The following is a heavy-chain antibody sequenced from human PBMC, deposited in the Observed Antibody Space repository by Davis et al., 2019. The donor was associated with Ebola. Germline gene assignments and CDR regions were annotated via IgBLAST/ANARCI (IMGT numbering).Heavy chain of an antibody. Sequence: SVKVSCKASGGTFSSYAISWVRQAPGQGLEWMGRIIPILGIANYAQKLQGRVTMTTDTSASTAYMELSSLRSEDTAVYYCARAYSSSWRDFDYWGQGTLVTVSS. D-gene: IGHD6-13*01. J-gene: IGHJ4*02. CDR1: GGTFSSYA. CDR3: ARAYSSSWRDFDY. CDR2: IIPILGIA. V-gene: IGHV1-69*04.